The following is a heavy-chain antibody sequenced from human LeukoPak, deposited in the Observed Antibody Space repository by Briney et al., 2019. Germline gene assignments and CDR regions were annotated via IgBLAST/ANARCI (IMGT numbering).Heavy chain of an antibody. CDR2: IYGGGST. V-gene: IGHV3-66*01. D-gene: IGHD3-22*01. CDR1: GFTFSSNF. CDR3: AXXXXXXYDGPYYFDY. Sequence: GGSLRLSCAASGFTFSSNFMSWVRQAPGKGLEWVSVIYGGGSTYYADSVKGRFTISRDSSKNTLYLQMNSLRAEDTAVYYCAXXXXXXYDGPYYFDYWGQGTLVTVSS. J-gene: IGHJ4*02.